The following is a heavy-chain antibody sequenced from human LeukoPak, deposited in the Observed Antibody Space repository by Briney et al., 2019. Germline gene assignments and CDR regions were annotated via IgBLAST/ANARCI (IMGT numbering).Heavy chain of an antibody. J-gene: IGHJ4*02. CDR1: GFTFSSYW. Sequence: GGSLRLSCAASGFTFSSYWMSWVRQAPGKGLEWVADVKQDGSEKYYVDSVKGRFTISRDNAKNSLYLQMNSLRAEDTAVYYCTRDRGYYHDSSGYYYYNWGQGTLVHVSS. V-gene: IGHV3-7*01. CDR2: VKQDGSEK. D-gene: IGHD3-22*01. CDR3: TRDRGYYHDSSGYYYYN.